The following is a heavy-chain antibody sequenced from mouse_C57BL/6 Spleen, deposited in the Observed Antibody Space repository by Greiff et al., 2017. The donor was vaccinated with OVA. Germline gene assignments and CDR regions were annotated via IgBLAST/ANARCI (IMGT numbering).Heavy chain of an antibody. CDR1: GYTFTSYW. D-gene: IGHD1-1*01. J-gene: IGHJ3*01. Sequence: VQLQQPGAELVKPGASVKMSCKASGYTFTSYWITWVKQRPGQGLEWIGDIYPGSGSTNYNEKFKSKATLTVDTSSSTAYMQLSSLTSEDSAVYYCARDGSSYEAWFAYWGQGTLVTVSA. CDR2: IYPGSGST. CDR3: ARDGSSYEAWFAY. V-gene: IGHV1-55*01.